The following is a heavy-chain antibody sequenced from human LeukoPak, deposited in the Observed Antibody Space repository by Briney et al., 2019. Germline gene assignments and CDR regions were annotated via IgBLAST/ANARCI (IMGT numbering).Heavy chain of an antibody. CDR1: GDSVSSNSAA. CDR2: TYYRSKWYN. V-gene: IGHV6-1*01. Sequence: SQTLSLTCAISGDSVSSNSAAWNWIRQSPSRGLEWLGRTYYRSKWYNDYAVSVKSRITINPDTSKNQFSLQLNSVTLEDTAVYYCAREVGSGSYYNMDQHYYYGMDVWGKGTTVTVSS. D-gene: IGHD3-10*01. CDR3: AREVGSGSYYNMDQHYYYGMDV. J-gene: IGHJ6*04.